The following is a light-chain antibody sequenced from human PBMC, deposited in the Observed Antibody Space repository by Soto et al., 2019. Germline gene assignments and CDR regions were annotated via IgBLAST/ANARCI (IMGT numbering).Light chain of an antibody. V-gene: IGKV1-12*01. Sequence: EIQMTQSPSSVSESVRDSVAILCRASRNIKTSLAWYQQRPGKGPELLIYDASTLQSGVPSRISGSGSGTEFTLTISRLQPEDFAIFYCQQINSFPPTFGGGTKVDIK. CDR1: RNIKTS. J-gene: IGKJ4*01. CDR3: QQINSFPPT. CDR2: DAS.